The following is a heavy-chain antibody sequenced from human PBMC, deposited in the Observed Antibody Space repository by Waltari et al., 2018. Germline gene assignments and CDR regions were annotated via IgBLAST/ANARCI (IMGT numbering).Heavy chain of an antibody. Sequence: QVHLVESGGDVVQPGGSLRPACSASGFPFRPYNLNRVRRPRGKGLEWVAFIRYDGSDQYYAASVKGRFTVSRENSENTLYLQMNSLRPDDSAVYYCVRDDVEYCTDSTCYALDYWGQGTRVTVSS. D-gene: IGHD2-8*02. CDR2: IRYDGSDQ. CDR3: VRDDVEYCTDSTCYALDY. V-gene: IGHV3-30*02. CDR1: GFPFRPYN. J-gene: IGHJ4*02.